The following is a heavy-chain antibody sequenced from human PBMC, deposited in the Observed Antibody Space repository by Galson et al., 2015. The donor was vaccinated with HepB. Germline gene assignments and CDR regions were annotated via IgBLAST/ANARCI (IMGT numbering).Heavy chain of an antibody. Sequence: SLRLSCAASGFTFSSYGMHWVRQAPGKGLEWVAVISYDGSNKYYADSVKGRFTISRDNSKNTLYLQMNSLRAEDTAVYYCAKGPRYFDWLFRGEYYYYGMDVWGQGTTVTVSS. D-gene: IGHD3-9*01. CDR1: GFTFSSYG. V-gene: IGHV3-30*18. CDR3: AKGPRYFDWLFRGEYYYYGMDV. J-gene: IGHJ6*02. CDR2: ISYDGSNK.